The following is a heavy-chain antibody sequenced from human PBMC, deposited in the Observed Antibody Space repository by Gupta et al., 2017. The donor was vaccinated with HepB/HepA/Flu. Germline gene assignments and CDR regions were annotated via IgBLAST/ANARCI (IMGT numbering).Heavy chain of an antibody. V-gene: IGHV3-53*02. CDR3: AMRNILNYGMDV. CDR2: IYAGGRT. J-gene: IGHJ6*02. CDR1: EFSVSSYY. Sequence: EVQVVETGGGLIQRGGSLRLSCVASEFSVSSYYVHWVRQAPGKGLEWVSVIYAGGRTFYADSVKGRFTSSRDNSKNTIFLQMNSLSAEDTAVYYCAMRNILNYGMDVWGQGTTVTVSS.